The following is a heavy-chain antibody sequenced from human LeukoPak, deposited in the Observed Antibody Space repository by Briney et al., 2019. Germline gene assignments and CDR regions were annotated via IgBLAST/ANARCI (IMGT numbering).Heavy chain of an antibody. CDR2: IIPIFGTA. CDR1: GGTFSSYA. V-gene: IGHV1-69*13. CDR3: ARGLHHGGSYPGY. J-gene: IGHJ4*02. D-gene: IGHD1-26*01. Sequence: GASVKVSCKASGGTFSSYAISWVRQAPGQGLEWMGGIIPIFGTANHAQKFQGRVTITADESTSTAYMELSSLRSEDTAVYYCARGLHHGGSYPGYWGQGTLVTVSS.